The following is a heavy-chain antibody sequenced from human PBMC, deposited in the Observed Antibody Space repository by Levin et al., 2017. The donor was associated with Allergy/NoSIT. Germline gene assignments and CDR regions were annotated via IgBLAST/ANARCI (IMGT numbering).Heavy chain of an antibody. Sequence: PGGSLRLSCKASGSTFTSYDINWVRQATGQGLEWMGWMNPNSGNTGYAQKFQGRVTMTRNTSISTAYMELSSLRSEDTAVYYCASHSSGWYTWYFDLWGRGTLVTVSS. CDR3: ASHSSGWYTWYFDL. CDR1: GSTFTSYD. CDR2: MNPNSGNT. J-gene: IGHJ2*01. D-gene: IGHD6-19*01. V-gene: IGHV1-8*01.